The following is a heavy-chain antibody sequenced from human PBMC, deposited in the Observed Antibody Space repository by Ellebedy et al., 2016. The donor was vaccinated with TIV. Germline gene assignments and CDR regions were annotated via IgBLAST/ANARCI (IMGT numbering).Heavy chain of an antibody. CDR2: IGRDGSEK. CDR3: AKDDTALAGNYLSGFDS. J-gene: IGHJ4*02. Sequence: GESLKISCVASGFTFSTYWMHWVRQAPGKGLEWVANIGRDGSEKYYVDSVKGRFTVSRDNAENSLYLQMSSLRAEDMAIYYCAKDDTALAGNYLSGFDSWGQGTLVTVSS. D-gene: IGHD6-19*01. CDR1: GFTFSTYW. V-gene: IGHV3-7*03.